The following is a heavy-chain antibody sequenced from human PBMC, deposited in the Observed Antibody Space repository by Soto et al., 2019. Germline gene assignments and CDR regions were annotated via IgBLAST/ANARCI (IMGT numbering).Heavy chain of an antibody. CDR3: ATSWGEDSSGYYPWRSSEGDDAFDI. D-gene: IGHD3-22*01. Sequence: SVKVSCKASGYTFTSYAMHWVRQAPGQGLEWMGRIIPILGIVNYAQKFQGRVTITADKSTSTAYMELSSLRSEDTAVYYCATSWGEDSSGYYPWRSSEGDDAFDIWGQGTMVTVSS. CDR1: GYTFTSYA. J-gene: IGHJ3*02. V-gene: IGHV1-69*04. CDR2: IIPILGIV.